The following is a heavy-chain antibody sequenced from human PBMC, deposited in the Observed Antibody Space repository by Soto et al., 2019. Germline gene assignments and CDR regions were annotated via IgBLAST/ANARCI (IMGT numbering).Heavy chain of an antibody. Sequence: PSETLSLTCAVYGGSFSGYYWSWIRQPPGKGLEWIGEINHSGSTNYNPSLKSRVTISVDTSKNQFSLKLSSVTAADTAVYYCARDLYYYGSGRGHYYGMDVWGQGTTVTVSS. CDR1: GGSFSGYY. CDR3: ARDLYYYGSGRGHYYGMDV. CDR2: INHSGST. D-gene: IGHD3-10*01. V-gene: IGHV4-34*01. J-gene: IGHJ6*02.